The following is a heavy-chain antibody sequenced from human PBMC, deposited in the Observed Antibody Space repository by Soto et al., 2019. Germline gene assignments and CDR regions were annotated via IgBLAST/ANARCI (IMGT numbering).Heavy chain of an antibody. V-gene: IGHV3-7*01. CDR2: IKQAGSEK. J-gene: IGHJ4*03. Sequence: EVQLVESGGGLVQTGGSLRLSCAASGFTFSAYWMSWVRQAPGKGLEWVANIKQAGSEKYYVDSVNGRFIISRDDAKNSSFMQVNSLRVDDTAVYYCAGENRANGYFDYWGQGTLVTVSS. CDR1: GFTFSAYW. CDR3: AGENRANGYFDY.